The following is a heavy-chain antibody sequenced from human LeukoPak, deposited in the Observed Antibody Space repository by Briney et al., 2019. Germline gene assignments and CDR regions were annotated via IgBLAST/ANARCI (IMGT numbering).Heavy chain of an antibody. J-gene: IGHJ4*02. CDR3: ATALDYGDYRGSFGY. Sequence: ASVKVSCKASGYTFTGYYMHWVRQAPGQGLEWMGWSNPNSGGTNYAQNFQGRVTMTRDTSISTAYMELSSLRPDDTAVYYCATALDYGDYRGSFGYWGQGTLVTVSS. V-gene: IGHV1-2*02. D-gene: IGHD4-17*01. CDR2: SNPNSGGT. CDR1: GYTFTGYY.